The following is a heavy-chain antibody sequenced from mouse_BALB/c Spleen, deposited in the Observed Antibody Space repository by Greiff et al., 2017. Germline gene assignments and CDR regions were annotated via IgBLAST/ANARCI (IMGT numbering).Heavy chain of an antibody. CDR1: GYSITSDYA. V-gene: IGHV3-2*02. CDR3: ARQDYYGSKEVRYFDV. Sequence: EVKLMESGPGLVKPSQSLSLTCTVTGYSITSDYAWNWIRQFPGNKLEWMGYISYSGSTSYNPSLKSRISITRDTSKNQFFLQLNSVTTEDTATYYCARQDYYGSKEVRYFDVWGAGTTVTVSS. D-gene: IGHD1-1*01. J-gene: IGHJ1*01. CDR2: ISYSGST.